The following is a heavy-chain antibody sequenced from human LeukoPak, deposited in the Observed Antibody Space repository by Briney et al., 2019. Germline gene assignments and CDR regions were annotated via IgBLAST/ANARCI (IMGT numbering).Heavy chain of an antibody. CDR1: GFTFSSYS. J-gene: IGHJ3*02. D-gene: IGHD2-21*02. V-gene: IGHV3-21*01. CDR3: ARACGGDCYSSDAFDI. CDR2: ISSSSSYI. Sequence: GGSLRLSCAASGFTFSSYSMNWVRQAPGKGLEWVSSISSSSSYIYYADSVKGRFTISRDNAKNSLYLQMNSLRAEDTAVYYCARACGGDCYSSDAFDIWGQGTMVTVSS.